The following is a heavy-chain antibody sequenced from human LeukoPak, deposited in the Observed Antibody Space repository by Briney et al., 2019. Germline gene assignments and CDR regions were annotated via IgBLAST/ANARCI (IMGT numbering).Heavy chain of an antibody. Sequence: SVKVSCKASGGTFSSYAISWVRQAPGQGLAWMGGIIPIFGTANYTQKFQGRVTITTDESTSTAYMELSSLRSEDTAVYYCARGGHDILTGYYFPLDYWGQGTLVTVSS. CDR1: GGTFSSYA. J-gene: IGHJ4*02. CDR3: ARGGHDILTGYYFPLDY. CDR2: IIPIFGTA. V-gene: IGHV1-69*05. D-gene: IGHD3-9*01.